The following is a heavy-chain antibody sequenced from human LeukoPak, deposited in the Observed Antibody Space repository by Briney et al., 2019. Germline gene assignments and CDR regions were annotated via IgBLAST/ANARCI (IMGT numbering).Heavy chain of an antibody. V-gene: IGHV3-33*01. D-gene: IGHD3-3*01. CDR2: IWYDGSNK. CDR3: AREGTIFGVDYYYYGMDV. CDR1: GFTFSSYG. Sequence: PGRSLRLSCAASGFTFSSYGIHWVRQAPGKGLEWVAVIWYDGSNKYYADSVKGRFTISRDNSKNTLYLQMNSLRAEDTAVYYCAREGTIFGVDYYYYGMDVWGQGTTVTVSS. J-gene: IGHJ6*02.